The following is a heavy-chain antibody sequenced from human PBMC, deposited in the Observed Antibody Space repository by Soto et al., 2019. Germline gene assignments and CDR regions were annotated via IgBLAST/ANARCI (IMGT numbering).Heavy chain of an antibody. J-gene: IGHJ4*02. D-gene: IGHD5-12*01. CDR3: ARVRQRLGYFDY. CDR2: IIPIFGTA. V-gene: IGHV1-69*13. Sequence: GASVKVSCKASRGTFSSYAISWVRQAPGQGLEWMGGIIPIFGTANYAQKFQGRVTITADESTSTAYMELSSLRSEDTAVYYCARVRQRLGYFDYWGQGTLVTVSS. CDR1: RGTFSSYA.